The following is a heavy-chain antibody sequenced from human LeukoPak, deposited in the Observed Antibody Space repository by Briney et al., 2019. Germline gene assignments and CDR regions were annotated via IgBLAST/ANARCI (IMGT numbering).Heavy chain of an antibody. CDR3: ARGRGIYYDSSGYYYLDY. V-gene: IGHV3-21*01. D-gene: IGHD3-22*01. CDR2: ISSASTYI. CDR1: GFTFSSYT. J-gene: IGHJ4*02. Sequence: GGSLRLSCAVSGFTFSSYTLNWVRQAPGKGLEWVSSISSASTYIYFADSVKGRFTISRDNAKNTLYLQMNSLRADEDTAVYYCARGRGIYYDSSGYYYLDYWGQGTLVTVSS.